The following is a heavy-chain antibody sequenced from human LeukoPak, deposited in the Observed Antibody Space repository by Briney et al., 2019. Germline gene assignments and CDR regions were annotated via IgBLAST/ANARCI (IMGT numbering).Heavy chain of an antibody. V-gene: IGHV5-51*03. D-gene: IGHD6-19*01. CDR1: GYSFTSYW. Sequence: KPGESLTISCKGSGYSFTSYWIGWVRQMPGKGLEWMGIIYPGDSDTRYSPSFQGQVTISADKSISTAYLQWSSLKASDTAMYYCARFLGWTYSSGWYAFDIWGQGTMVTVSS. CDR2: IYPGDSDT. J-gene: IGHJ3*02. CDR3: ARFLGWTYSSGWYAFDI.